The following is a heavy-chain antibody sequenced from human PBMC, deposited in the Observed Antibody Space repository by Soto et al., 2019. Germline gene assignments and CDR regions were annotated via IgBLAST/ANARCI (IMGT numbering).Heavy chain of an antibody. J-gene: IGHJ4*02. CDR1: GYTSTSYG. D-gene: IGHD4-17*01. CDR2: ISPYNGNT. CDR3: ARDTSGDYGY. Sequence: ASVKVSCKASGYTSTSYGISWVRQAPGQGLEWMGWISPYNGNTNYAQRLQGRVTMTTDTSTSTAYMELRSLRSDDTAVYYCARDTSGDYGYWGQGTLVPVSS. V-gene: IGHV1-18*01.